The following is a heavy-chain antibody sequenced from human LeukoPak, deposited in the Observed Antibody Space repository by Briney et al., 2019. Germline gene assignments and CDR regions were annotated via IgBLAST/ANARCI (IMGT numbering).Heavy chain of an antibody. V-gene: IGHV1-18*01. CDR1: GYTFTSYG. Sequence: ASVKVSCKASGYTFTSYGISWVRQAPGQGLEWMGRISAYNGNTNYAQKLQGRVTMTTDTSTSTDYMELRSLRSDDTAVYYCARDGTEIGLLWEGDIWGQGTMVTVSS. D-gene: IGHD3-16*01. CDR2: ISAYNGNT. J-gene: IGHJ3*02. CDR3: ARDGTEIGLLWEGDI.